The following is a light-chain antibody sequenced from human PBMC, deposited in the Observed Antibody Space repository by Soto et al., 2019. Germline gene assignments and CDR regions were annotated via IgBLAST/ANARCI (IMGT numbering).Light chain of an antibody. V-gene: IGKV3-15*01. CDR1: QSINNN. CDR3: QQYSQWPIT. J-gene: IGKJ5*01. CDR2: GIS. Sequence: EIVLTQSPATLSVSPGERATLSCRASQSINNNYLAWYQQKPGQAPSLLIYGISTRATGVPARFSGSGSGTEFTLSISSLQSEDFAVYSCQQYSQWPITSGQGKRLEIK.